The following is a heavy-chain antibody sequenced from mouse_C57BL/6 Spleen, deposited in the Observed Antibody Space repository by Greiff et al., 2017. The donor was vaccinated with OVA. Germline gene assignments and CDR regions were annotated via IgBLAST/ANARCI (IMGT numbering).Heavy chain of an antibody. CDR3: TRGYYGSSQAWFAY. V-gene: IGHV1-15*01. D-gene: IGHD1-1*01. CDR1: GYTFTDYE. CDR2: IDPETGGT. Sequence: QVQLQQSGAELVRPGASVTLSCKASGYTFTDYEMHWVKQTPVHGLEWIGAIDPETGGTAYNQKFKGKAILTAATSSSTAYMVLRSLTSEDSAVDYCTRGYYGSSQAWFAYWGQGTLVTVSA. J-gene: IGHJ3*01.